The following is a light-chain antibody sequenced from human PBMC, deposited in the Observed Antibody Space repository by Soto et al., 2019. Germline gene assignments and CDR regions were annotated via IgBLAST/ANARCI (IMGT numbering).Light chain of an antibody. CDR2: EGS. V-gene: IGLV2-23*01. Sequence: QSALTQPASVSGSPGQSITISCTGTSSDGGSYNLVSWYQQHPGKAPKLIIYEGSKRPSGVSNRFSGSKSGNTASLSISALQAEDEADYSCCSYSTSSNRTHVFGTGTKLTVL. J-gene: IGLJ1*01. CDR3: CSYSTSSNRTHV. CDR1: SSDGGSYNL.